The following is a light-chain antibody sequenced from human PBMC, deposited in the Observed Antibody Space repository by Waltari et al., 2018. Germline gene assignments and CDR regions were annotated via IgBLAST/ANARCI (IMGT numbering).Light chain of an antibody. CDR1: SGHSSNV. CDR2: VNSAGSH. V-gene: IGLV4-69*01. Sequence: QLVLTQSPSASASLGASVKLTCTLSSGHSSNVITWLQQQPEKGPRYLMKVNSAGSHSKGDEMPDRCSGSSSGAERYLTISRLQSEDEADYYCQTGGHGTWVFGGGTKLTVL. J-gene: IGLJ3*02. CDR3: QTGGHGTWV.